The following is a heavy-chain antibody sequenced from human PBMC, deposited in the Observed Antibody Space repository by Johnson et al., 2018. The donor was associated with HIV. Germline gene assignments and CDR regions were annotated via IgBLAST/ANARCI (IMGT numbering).Heavy chain of an antibody. D-gene: IGHD6-13*01. V-gene: IGHV3-30*04. CDR3: AREGEGYSSIWYDAFDI. CDR1: GFTFSSHA. Sequence: QVQLVESGGGVVQPGRSLRLSCAASGFTFSSHAMHWVRQAPGKGLEWVTFISNDGSNKYYADSVRGRFTISRDNSKNTLYLQMNSLRAEDTAVYYCAREGEGYSSIWYDAFDIWGQGTMVTVSS. J-gene: IGHJ3*02. CDR2: ISNDGSNK.